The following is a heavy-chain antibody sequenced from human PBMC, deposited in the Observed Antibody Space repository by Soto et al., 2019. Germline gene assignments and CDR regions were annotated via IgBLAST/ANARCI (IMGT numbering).Heavy chain of an antibody. CDR2: IKSKTDGGTT. D-gene: IGHD4-4*01. V-gene: IGHV3-15*01. J-gene: IGHJ6*03. Sequence: EVQLVESGGGLVKPGGSLRLSCEASGFTFSNAWMSWVRQAPGKGLEWVGRIKSKTDGGTTDYAAPVKGRFTISRDDSKNTLYLQMNSLKTEDTAVYYCTTDREDYSNYYMDVWGKGTTVTVSS. CDR1: GFTFSNAW. CDR3: TTDREDYSNYYMDV.